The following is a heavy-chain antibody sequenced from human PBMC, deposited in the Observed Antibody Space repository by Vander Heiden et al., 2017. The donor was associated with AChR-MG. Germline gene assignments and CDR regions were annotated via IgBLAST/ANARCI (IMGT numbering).Heavy chain of an antibody. CDR3: ARDSATTHEPFDY. CDR2: INSSSSYI. CDR1: GFTLSDYC. Sequence: EVQLVESGGGLAKPGGSPILPCLASGFTLSDYCMNWVRQAPGKRLEWVSSINSSSSYIYYAGSVKGRFNVSRDNAKDSLYLRMNSLRAEDTAVYYCARDSATTHEPFDYWGQGTLVTVSS. D-gene: IGHD4-17*01. V-gene: IGHV3-21*01. J-gene: IGHJ4*02.